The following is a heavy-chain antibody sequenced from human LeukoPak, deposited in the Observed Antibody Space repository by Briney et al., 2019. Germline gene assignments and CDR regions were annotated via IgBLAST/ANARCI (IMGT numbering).Heavy chain of an antibody. CDR2: IDPTESYI. CDR1: GXSFTTYC. V-gene: IGHV5-10-1*01. J-gene: IGHJ4*02. CDR3: ARVETSGSRDFDL. D-gene: IGHD3-10*01. Sequence: GGSLKISFQGSGXSFTTYCITWVRQMPGKGLERMGTIDPTESYINYSPSFQGHVVISVDKSISTAYLKWNSLKASDTAMYYCARVETSGSRDFDLWGQGTLVTVSS.